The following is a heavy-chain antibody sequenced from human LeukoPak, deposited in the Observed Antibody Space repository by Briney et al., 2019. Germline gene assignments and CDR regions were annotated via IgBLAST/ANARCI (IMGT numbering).Heavy chain of an antibody. CDR3: TSDTVGTAVGIDY. CDR2: MNNDGSST. J-gene: IGHJ4*02. D-gene: IGHD5-18*01. CDR1: GFTFSRHW. V-gene: IGHV3-74*01. Sequence: GGSLRLSCAGSGFTFSRHWMHWVRQAPGKGLVWVSRMNNDGSSTSYADSVKGRFTISRDNAKNTLYLQMNSLRAEDTAVYYCTSDTVGTAVGIDYWGQGTLVTVSS.